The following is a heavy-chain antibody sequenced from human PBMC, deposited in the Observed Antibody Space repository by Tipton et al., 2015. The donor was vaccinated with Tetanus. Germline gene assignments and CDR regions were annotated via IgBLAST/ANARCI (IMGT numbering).Heavy chain of an antibody. CDR2: IDPNSGCT. D-gene: IGHD3-22*01. CDR1: GYTFTGYY. J-gene: IGHJ6*02. Sequence: QLVQSGAEVKKPGASVKVSCKASGYTFTGYYIYWVRQATGQGLEWMGWIDPNSGCTVYAQKFQGRVTMTRDTSISTAYMELRSLRSDDAALYYCARDRGDYIYYGMDVWGPGTTVTVS. V-gene: IGHV1-2*02. CDR3: ARDRGDYIYYGMDV.